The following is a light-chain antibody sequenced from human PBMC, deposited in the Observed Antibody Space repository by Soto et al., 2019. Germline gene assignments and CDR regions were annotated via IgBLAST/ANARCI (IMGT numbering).Light chain of an antibody. CDR3: LQTYCSPLT. Sequence: DIEMTQSPSSLSASVGDRVTITCRASQYISRYLNWYQQKSGKDPKLLIFVASNLESGVPSRFSGSGSLTDFTLTISSLQPEDCATSYCLQTYCSPLTFGQGTKLDIK. V-gene: IGKV1-39*01. CDR1: QYISRY. CDR2: VAS. J-gene: IGKJ2*01.